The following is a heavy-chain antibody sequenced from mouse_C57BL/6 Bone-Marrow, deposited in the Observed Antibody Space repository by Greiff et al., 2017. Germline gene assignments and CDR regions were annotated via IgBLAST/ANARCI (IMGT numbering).Heavy chain of an antibody. CDR3: TTDYYGSPYWYFDV. V-gene: IGHV14-4*01. CDR2: IGPENGDT. J-gene: IGHJ1*03. CDR1: GFNIKDDY. D-gene: IGHD1-1*01. Sequence: LVESGAELVRPGASVKLSCTASGFNIKDDYMHWVKQRPEQGLEWIGWIGPENGDTEYASKFQGKATITADTSSNTAYLQLSSLTSEDTAVYYCTTDYYGSPYWYFDVWGTGTTVTVSS.